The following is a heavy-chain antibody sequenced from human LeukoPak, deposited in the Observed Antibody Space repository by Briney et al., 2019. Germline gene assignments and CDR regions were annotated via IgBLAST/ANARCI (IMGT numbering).Heavy chain of an antibody. Sequence: SETLSLTCTVSGGSISSSSYYWGWTRQPPGKGLEWIGSIYYSGSTYYNPSLKSRVTISVDTSKNQFSLKLSSVTAADTAVYYCARPSRDDSSGYYFPYWGQGTLVTVSS. J-gene: IGHJ4*02. CDR2: IYYSGST. CDR1: GGSISSSSYY. D-gene: IGHD3-22*01. V-gene: IGHV4-39*01. CDR3: ARPSRDDSSGYYFPY.